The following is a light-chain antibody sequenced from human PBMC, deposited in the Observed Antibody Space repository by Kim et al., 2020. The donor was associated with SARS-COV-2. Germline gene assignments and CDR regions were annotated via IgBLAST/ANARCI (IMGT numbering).Light chain of an antibody. Sequence: DIQLTQSPSSLSASVGDRVTIACRSSQSITNYLNWYQQRPGKAPKLLIYASSTLQRGVPSRFSGSGSGTDFTLTISSLQPEDFATYYCQQSHTAPLLSFGGGTKVGIK. CDR3: QQSHTAPLLS. V-gene: IGKV1-39*01. CDR2: ASS. J-gene: IGKJ4*01. CDR1: QSITNY.